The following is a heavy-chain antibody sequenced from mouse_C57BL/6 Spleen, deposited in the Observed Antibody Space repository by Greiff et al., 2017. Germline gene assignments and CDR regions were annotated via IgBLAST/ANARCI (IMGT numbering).Heavy chain of an antibody. J-gene: IGHJ2*01. CDR1: GYTFTSYW. CDR2: IYPSDSET. CDR3: ARSGDYDYFDY. Sequence: VQLQQPGAELVRPGSSVKLSCKASGYTFTSYWMDWVKQRPGQGLEWIGNIYPSDSETHYNQKFKDKATLTVDKSSSTAYMQLSSLTSEDSAVYYCARSGDYDYFDYWGQGTTRTVSS. D-gene: IGHD2-4*01. V-gene: IGHV1-61*01.